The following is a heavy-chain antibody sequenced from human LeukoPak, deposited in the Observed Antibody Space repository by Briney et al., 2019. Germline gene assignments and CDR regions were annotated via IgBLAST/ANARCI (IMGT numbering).Heavy chain of an antibody. J-gene: IGHJ4*02. V-gene: IGHV3-48*03. CDR2: ISSSGTTI. Sequence: PGGSLRLSCAASGFIFSSYEMNWVRQAPGRGLEWISYISSSGTTIYYADSVKGRLTISRDNAKNSLYLQMNSLRAEDTAVYYCARYSYGCTAFDYWGQGTPVTISS. CDR1: GFIFSSYE. CDR3: ARYSYGCTAFDY. D-gene: IGHD5-18*01.